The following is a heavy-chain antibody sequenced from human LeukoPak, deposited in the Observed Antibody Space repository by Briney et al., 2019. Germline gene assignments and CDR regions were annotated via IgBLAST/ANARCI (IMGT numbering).Heavy chain of an antibody. CDR3: ARSYYDYIWGNYHYTWFGF. D-gene: IGHD3-16*02. V-gene: IGHV1-69*05. CDR1: RGTLSSYA. CDR2: SIPLIGTP. Sequence: GASVKVSCKASRGTLSSYAISWVRQAPGQGLEWMGGSIPLIGTPNYARKFQGRVAITTDESTSTAYMELNSLRSEDTAVYYCARSYYDYIWGNYHYTWFGFWGQGTLVTVSS. J-gene: IGHJ4*02.